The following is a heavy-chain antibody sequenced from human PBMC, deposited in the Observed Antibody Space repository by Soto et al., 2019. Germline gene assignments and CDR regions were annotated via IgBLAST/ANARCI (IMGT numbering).Heavy chain of an antibody. Sequence: QVQLVESGGGVVQPGRSLRLSCAASGFTFSSYGMHWVRQAPGKGLEWVAVIWYDGSNKYYADSVKGRFTISRDNSKNTLYLQMNSLRAEDTAAYYCARDAGNWNLRWFDPWGQGTLVTVSS. CDR2: IWYDGSNK. V-gene: IGHV3-33*01. CDR1: GFTFSSYG. CDR3: ARDAGNWNLRWFDP. J-gene: IGHJ5*02. D-gene: IGHD1-20*01.